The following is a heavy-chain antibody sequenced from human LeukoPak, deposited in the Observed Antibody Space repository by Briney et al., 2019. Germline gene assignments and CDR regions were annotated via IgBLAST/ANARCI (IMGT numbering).Heavy chain of an antibody. CDR1: GGTFSSYT. D-gene: IGHD6-13*01. CDR3: ARDLGAAAGTGGYYYYMDV. V-gene: IGHV1-69*04. J-gene: IGHJ6*03. CDR2: IIPILGIA. Sequence: SVKVSCKASGGTFSSYTISWVRQAPGQGLEWMGRIIPILGIANYAQKFQGRVTITADKSTSTAYMELSSLRSGDTAVYYCARDLGAAAGTGGYYYYMDVWGKGTTVTVSS.